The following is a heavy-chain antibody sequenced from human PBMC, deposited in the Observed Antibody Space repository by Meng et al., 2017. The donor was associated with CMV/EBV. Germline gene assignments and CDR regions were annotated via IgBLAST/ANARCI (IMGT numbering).Heavy chain of an antibody. CDR3: ARMEGYCSSTSCNYYYYSMDV. Sequence: GGSLRLSCAASGFTFSSYGMHWVRQAPGKGLEWVAVIWYDGSNKYYADSVKGRFTISRDNSKNTLYLQMNSLRTEDTAVYYCARMEGYCSSTSCNYYYYSMDVWGQGTTVTVSS. V-gene: IGHV3-33*01. CDR2: IWYDGSNK. CDR1: GFTFSSYG. D-gene: IGHD2-2*01. J-gene: IGHJ6*02.